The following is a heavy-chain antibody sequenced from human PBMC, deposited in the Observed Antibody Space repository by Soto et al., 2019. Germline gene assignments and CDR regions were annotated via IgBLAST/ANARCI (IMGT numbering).Heavy chain of an antibody. J-gene: IGHJ5*02. V-gene: IGHV3-23*01. Sequence: HPGGSLRLSCAASGFTFSSYAMSWVRQAPGKGLEWVSAISGSGGSTYYADSVKGRFTISRDNSKNTLYLQMNSLRAEDTAVYYCATSKGETGTYNWFDPWGQGTLVTVSS. CDR2: ISGSGGST. CDR3: ATSKGETGTYNWFDP. D-gene: IGHD1-7*01. CDR1: GFTFSSYA.